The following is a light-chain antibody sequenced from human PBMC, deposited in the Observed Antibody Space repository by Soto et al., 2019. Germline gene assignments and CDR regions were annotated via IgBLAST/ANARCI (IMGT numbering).Light chain of an antibody. J-gene: IGKJ5*01. Sequence: DIQMTQSPSSLSASVGDRVTITCRAWQNISTYLNWYQHKPGKAPNLLIYASSRVQSGVPSRFSGSGSGTDFTLTISSLQPEDFATYFCQQSHSPPPTFGQGTRLEIK. CDR3: QQSHSPPPT. V-gene: IGKV1-39*01. CDR1: QNISTY. CDR2: ASS.